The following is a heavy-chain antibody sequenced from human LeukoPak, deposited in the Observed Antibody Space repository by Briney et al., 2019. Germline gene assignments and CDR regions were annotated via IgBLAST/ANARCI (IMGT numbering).Heavy chain of an antibody. J-gene: IGHJ4*02. V-gene: IGHV3-23*01. D-gene: IGHD6-19*01. Sequence: PGGSLRLSCAASGFTFSSYAMSWVRQAPGKGLEWVSAISGSGGSTYYADSVKGRFTISRDNAKNSLYLQMNSLRAEDTAVYYCAREIGSGWYGGDYWGQGTLVTVSS. CDR3: AREIGSGWYGGDY. CDR1: GFTFSSYA. CDR2: ISGSGGST.